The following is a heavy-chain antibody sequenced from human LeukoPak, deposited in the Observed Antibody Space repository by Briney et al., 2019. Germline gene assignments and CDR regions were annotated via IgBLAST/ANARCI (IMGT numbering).Heavy chain of an antibody. CDR3: AKEGLSSAP. D-gene: IGHD2-15*01. CDR2: ISYDGSNK. V-gene: IGHV3-30*18. J-gene: IGHJ3*01. CDR1: GFTFSSYG. Sequence: GGSLRLSCAASGFTFSSYGMHWVRQAPGKGLEWVAVISYDGSNKYYADSVKGRFTISRDNSKNTLYLQMNSLRAEDTAVYYCAKEGLSSAPWSQGTMVTVSS.